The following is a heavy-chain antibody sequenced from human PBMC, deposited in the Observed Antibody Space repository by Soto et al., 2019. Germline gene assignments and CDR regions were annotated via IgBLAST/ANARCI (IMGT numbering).Heavy chain of an antibody. V-gene: IGHV1-8*01. D-gene: IGHD4-17*01. CDR2: MNPNSGNT. CDR3: ATSVTTVTDWFDP. CDR1: GYTFTSYD. Sequence: QVQLVQSGAEVKKPGASVKVSCKASGYTFTSYDINWVRQATGQGLEWMGWMNPNSGNTGYAQTFQGRVTMTGNTSIRTAYRELSSLRSEDTAVYYCATSVTTVTDWFDPWGQGTLVTVSS. J-gene: IGHJ5*02.